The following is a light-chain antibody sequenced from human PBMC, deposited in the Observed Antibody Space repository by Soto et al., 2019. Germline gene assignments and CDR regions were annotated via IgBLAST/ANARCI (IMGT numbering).Light chain of an antibody. CDR1: QSINTY. J-gene: IGKJ5*01. CDR2: DAS. Sequence: ENVLTQSPATLSLSPGEVATLSCRASQSINTYLAWYQQKPGQAPRLLIYDASKRATGIPARFSGSGSGTNFTLTISSLEPEDFAVYYCQKRRSWQVTFGQGTRLEIK. CDR3: QKRRSWQVT. V-gene: IGKV3D-11*02.